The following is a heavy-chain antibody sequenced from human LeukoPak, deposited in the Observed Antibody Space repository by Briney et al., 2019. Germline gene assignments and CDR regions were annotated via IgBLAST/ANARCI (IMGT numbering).Heavy chain of an antibody. J-gene: IGHJ4*02. Sequence: ASVKVSCKASGYTFTSYGISWVRQAPGQGLEWMGWISAYNGNTNYARKLQGRVTMTTDTSTSTAYMELRSLRSDDTAVYYCARPAYYDSSGYVIDYWGQGTLVTVSS. CDR1: GYTFTSYG. CDR2: ISAYNGNT. CDR3: ARPAYYDSSGYVIDY. D-gene: IGHD3-22*01. V-gene: IGHV1-18*01.